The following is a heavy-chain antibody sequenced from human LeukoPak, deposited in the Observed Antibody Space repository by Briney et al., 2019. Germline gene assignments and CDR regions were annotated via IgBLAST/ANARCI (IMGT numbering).Heavy chain of an antibody. CDR3: AKEVAGGSYY. D-gene: IGHD1-26*01. CDR1: GFTFSTYG. V-gene: IGHV3-30*02. Sequence: PGGSLRLSCAASGFTFSTYGMHWVRQAPGKGLEWVAFIRYDGSYKYYADSVKGRFTISRDNSKNTLYLQMNSLRAEDTAVYYCAKEVAGGSYYWGQGTLVTVSS. J-gene: IGHJ4*02. CDR2: IRYDGSYK.